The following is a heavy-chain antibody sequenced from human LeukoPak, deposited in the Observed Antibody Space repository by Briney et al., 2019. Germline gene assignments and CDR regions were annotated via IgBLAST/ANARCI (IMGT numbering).Heavy chain of an antibody. V-gene: IGHV4-61*02. J-gene: IGHJ3*02. CDR3: ARGDGYYGAFDI. D-gene: IGHD3-3*01. CDR2: IYTSGST. Sequence: PSQTLSLTCTVSGGSISSGSYYWSWIRQPAGKGLEWIGRIYTSGSTNYNPSLKSRVTISVDTSKNQFSLKLSSVTAADTAVYYCARGDGYYGAFDIWGQGTIVTVSS. CDR1: GGSISSGSYY.